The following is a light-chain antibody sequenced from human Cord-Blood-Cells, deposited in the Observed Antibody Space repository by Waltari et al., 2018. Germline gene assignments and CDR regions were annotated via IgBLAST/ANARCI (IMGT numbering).Light chain of an antibody. Sequence: VSLGARATINCKSSQSVLYSSNNKNYLAWYQQKPGQPPKLLIYWASTRESGVPDRFSGSGSGTDFTLTISSLQAEDVAVYYCQQYYSTPITFGQGTRLEIK. CDR2: WAS. CDR1: QSVLYSSNNKNY. V-gene: IGKV4-1*01. J-gene: IGKJ5*01. CDR3: QQYYSTPIT.